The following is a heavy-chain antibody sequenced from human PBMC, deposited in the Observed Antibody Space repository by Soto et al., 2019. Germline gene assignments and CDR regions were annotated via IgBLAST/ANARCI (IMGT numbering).Heavy chain of an antibody. V-gene: IGHV3-30*18. CDR3: AKDVESLGAYYYYGMDV. D-gene: IGHD3-16*01. CDR2: ISYDGSNK. Sequence: QVQLVESGGGVVQPGRSLRLSCAASGFTFSSYGMHWVRQAPGKGLEWVAVISYDGSNKYYADSVKGRFTISRDNSKNTLYLQMNSLRAKDTAVYYCAKDVESLGAYYYYGMDVWGQGTTVTVSS. J-gene: IGHJ6*02. CDR1: GFTFSSYG.